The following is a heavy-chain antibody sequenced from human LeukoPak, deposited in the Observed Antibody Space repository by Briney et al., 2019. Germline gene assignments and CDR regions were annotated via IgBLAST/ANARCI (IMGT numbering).Heavy chain of an antibody. CDR2: ITPILGIA. Sequence: GSSVKVSCKASGGTFSSYAISWVRQAPGQGLEWMERITPILGIANYAQKFQGRVTITADKSTSTAYMELSSLRSEDTAVYYCARSVGVAGTVSVYYYYGMDVWGQGTTVTVSS. J-gene: IGHJ6*02. D-gene: IGHD6-19*01. CDR3: ARSVGVAGTVSVYYYYGMDV. V-gene: IGHV1-69*04. CDR1: GGTFSSYA.